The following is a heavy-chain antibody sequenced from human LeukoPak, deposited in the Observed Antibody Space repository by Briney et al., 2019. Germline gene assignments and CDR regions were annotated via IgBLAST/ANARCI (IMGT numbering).Heavy chain of an antibody. J-gene: IGHJ5*02. CDR2: INHSGST. Sequence: SETLSFTCAGYGGSLSGFYWSWIRQPPGKGLEWIGEINHSGSTNYNPSLKSRITMSMDTSKKQLSLRVTSVTAADTAVYYCARASSYDSVTRYDPAWFGPWGKGTLVTVSS. CDR3: ARASSYDSVTRYDPAWFGP. V-gene: IGHV4-34*01. CDR1: GGSLSGFY. D-gene: IGHD3-22*01.